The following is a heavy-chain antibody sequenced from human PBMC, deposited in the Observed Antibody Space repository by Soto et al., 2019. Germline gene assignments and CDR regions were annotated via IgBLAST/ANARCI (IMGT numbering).Heavy chain of an antibody. CDR2: FYYSGAT. J-gene: IGHJ2*01. V-gene: IGHV4-59*01. CDR3: ARSGWELPYWYFDL. D-gene: IGHD1-26*01. CDR1: GVSISSYY. Sequence: QVQLQESGPGLVKPSETLSLTCTVSGVSISSYYWNWIRQSPGKGLEWIGYFYYSGATNYNPSLKRRVTISGDTSKNQLSLQLSSVPSADTAVYYCARSGWELPYWYFDLWGRGTLVTVSS.